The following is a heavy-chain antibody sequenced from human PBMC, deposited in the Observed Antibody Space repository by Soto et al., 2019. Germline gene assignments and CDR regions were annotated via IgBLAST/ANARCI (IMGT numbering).Heavy chain of an antibody. V-gene: IGHV3-7*03. CDR1: GFTFSTYW. Sequence: GGSLRLSCTASGFTFSTYWMSWVRQAPGMGLEWVANIGEDGSEKYYVDSVKGRFTISRDNAKNSLYLQMNSLRADDTAVYYCARGSGGHNYYYGMDVWSQGTTVTVSS. CDR2: IGEDGSEK. D-gene: IGHD2-15*01. J-gene: IGHJ6*02. CDR3: ARGSGGHNYYYGMDV.